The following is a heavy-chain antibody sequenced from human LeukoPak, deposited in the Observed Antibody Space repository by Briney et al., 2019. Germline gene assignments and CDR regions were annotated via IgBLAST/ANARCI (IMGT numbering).Heavy chain of an antibody. CDR3: ARTGYDPRALINYFDY. CDR2: IYYSGST. Sequence: SETLSLTCTVSGGSISSISYYWGWIRQPPGKGLEWIGSIYYSGSTYYNPSLKSRVTISVDTSKNQFSLRLSSVTAADTAVYYCARTGYDPRALINYFDYWGQGALVTVSS. D-gene: IGHD5-12*01. CDR1: GGSISSISYY. V-gene: IGHV4-39*01. J-gene: IGHJ4*02.